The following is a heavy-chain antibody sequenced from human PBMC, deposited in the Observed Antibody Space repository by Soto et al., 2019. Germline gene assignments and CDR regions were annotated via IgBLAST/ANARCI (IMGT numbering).Heavy chain of an antibody. V-gene: IGHV1-2*04. J-gene: IGHJ4*02. CDR2: INPNSGGT. CDR3: ARGKLYMDIVLMVYAIPEPGFDY. CDR1: GYTFTGYY. Sequence: ASVKVSCKASGYTFTGYYMHWVRQAPGEGLEWMGWINPNSGGTNYAQKFQGWVTMTRDTSISTAYMELSRLRSDDTAVYYCARGKLYMDIVLMVYAIPEPGFDYWGQGTLVTVSS. D-gene: IGHD2-8*01.